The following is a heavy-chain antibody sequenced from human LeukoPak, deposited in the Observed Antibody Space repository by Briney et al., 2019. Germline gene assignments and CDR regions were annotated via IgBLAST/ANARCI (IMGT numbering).Heavy chain of an antibody. CDR3: AAIPYSSGFDY. D-gene: IGHD6-19*01. V-gene: IGHV1-69*04. CDR2: IIPILVIA. Sequence: GASVKVSCKASGGTFSSYAISWVRQAPGQGLEWMGRIIPILVIANYAQKFQGRVTITAEKSTSTAYMELSSMRSEDTAVYYCAAIPYSSGFDYWGQGTLVTVSS. J-gene: IGHJ4*02. CDR1: GGTFSSYA.